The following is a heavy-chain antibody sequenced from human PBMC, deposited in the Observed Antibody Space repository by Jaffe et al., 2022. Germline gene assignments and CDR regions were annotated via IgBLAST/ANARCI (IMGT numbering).Heavy chain of an antibody. Sequence: QVQLQESGPGLVKPSETLSLTCAVSGYSISSGYYWGWIRQPPGKGLEWIGSIYHSGSTYYNPSLKSRVTISVDTSKNQFSLKLSSVTAADTAVYYCARDSRSSTSNWFDPWGQGTLVTVSS. J-gene: IGHJ5*02. D-gene: IGHD2-2*01. CDR1: GYSISSGYY. CDR2: IYHSGST. CDR3: ARDSRSSTSNWFDP. V-gene: IGHV4-38-2*02.